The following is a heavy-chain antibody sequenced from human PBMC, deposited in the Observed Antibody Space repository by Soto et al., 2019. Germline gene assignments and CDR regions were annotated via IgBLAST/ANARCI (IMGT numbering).Heavy chain of an antibody. J-gene: IGHJ6*02. CDR3: ARMGRTRGPLSNGMDV. CDR1: GFSLSNARMG. Sequence: QVTLKESGPVLVKPTETLTLTCTVSGFSLSNARMGVSWIRQPPGKALEWLAHIFSNDEKSYSTSLKSRLTISKDSSKSQVVITMTNMDPGDTATYYCARMGRTRGPLSNGMDVWGQGTTVTVSS. V-gene: IGHV2-26*01. CDR2: IFSNDEK. D-gene: IGHD3-16*01.